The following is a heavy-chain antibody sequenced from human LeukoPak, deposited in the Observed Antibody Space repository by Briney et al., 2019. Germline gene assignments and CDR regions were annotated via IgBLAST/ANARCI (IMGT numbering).Heavy chain of an antibody. Sequence: GASVKVSCKASGYTFTSYYMHWVRQAPGQGLEWMAIINPSGGSTSYAQKFQGRVTMTRDMSTSTVYMELSSLRSEDTAVYYCARCGFQDSSGYYVDYWGQGTLVTVSS. V-gene: IGHV1-46*01. CDR3: ARCGFQDSSGYYVDY. D-gene: IGHD3-22*01. CDR2: INPSGGST. J-gene: IGHJ4*02. CDR1: GYTFTSYY.